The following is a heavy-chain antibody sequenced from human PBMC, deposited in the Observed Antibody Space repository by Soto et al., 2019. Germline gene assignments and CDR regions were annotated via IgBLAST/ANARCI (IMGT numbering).Heavy chain of an antibody. CDR2: ITSSSSYI. Sequence: EVQLVESGGGLVKPGGSLRLSCAASGFTFSSYSMSWVRQAPGKGLEWVSSITSSSSYIYYADSVKGRFTVSRDNADNSLYLQMNSLRAEDTAVYYWASTNRGYCSSTSCQYWYFDLWGRGTLVTVSS. CDR1: GFTFSSYS. J-gene: IGHJ2*01. D-gene: IGHD2-2*01. CDR3: ASTNRGYCSSTSCQYWYFDL. V-gene: IGHV3-21*01.